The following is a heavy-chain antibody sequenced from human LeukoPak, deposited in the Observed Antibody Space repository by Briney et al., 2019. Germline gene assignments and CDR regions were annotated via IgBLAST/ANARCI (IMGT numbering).Heavy chain of an antibody. J-gene: IGHJ6*03. D-gene: IGHD1-26*01. CDR2: IYYSGST. CDR1: GGSISSSSYY. Sequence: SETLSLTCTVSGGSISSSSYYWGWIRQPPGKGLEWIGSIYYSGSTYYNPSLKSRVTISVDTSKNQFSLKLSSVTAADTAVHYCAKGGATTVYYYYMDVWGKGTTVTVSS. CDR3: AKGGATTVYYYYMDV. V-gene: IGHV4-39*01.